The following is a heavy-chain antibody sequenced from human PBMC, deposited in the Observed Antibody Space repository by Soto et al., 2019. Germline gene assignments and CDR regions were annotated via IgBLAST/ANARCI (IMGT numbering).Heavy chain of an antibody. CDR2: MNPNSGNT. CDR3: ARGPRCSGKIWFDP. D-gene: IGHD3-10*02. Sequence: ASVKVSCKASGYTFTSYDINWVRQATGQGLEWMGWMNPNSGNTGYAQKFQGRVTMTRNTSISTAYMELSSLRSEDTAVYYCARGPRCSGKIWFDPWGQGTLVTVSS. CDR1: GYTFTSYD. V-gene: IGHV1-8*01. J-gene: IGHJ5*02.